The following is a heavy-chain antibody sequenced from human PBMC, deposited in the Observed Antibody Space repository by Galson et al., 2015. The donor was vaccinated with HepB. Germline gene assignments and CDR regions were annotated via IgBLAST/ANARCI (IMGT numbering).Heavy chain of an antibody. Sequence: QSGAEVKKPGESLTISCTASGYTFANYWIGWVRQMPGKGMAWMGIIYPGDFDTRYSPSFQGRVSMSADKSITTVYLQWSSLKASDTAIYYCARRERSCFDGNCDFYWFDAWGQGTLVTVSS. CDR3: ARRERSCFDGNCDFYWFDA. V-gene: IGHV5-51*01. D-gene: IGHD2-21*01. J-gene: IGHJ5*02. CDR2: IYPGDFDT. CDR1: GYTFANYW.